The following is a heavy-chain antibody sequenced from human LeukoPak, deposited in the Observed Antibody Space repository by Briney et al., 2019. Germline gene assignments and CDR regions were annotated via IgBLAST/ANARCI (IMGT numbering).Heavy chain of an antibody. Sequence: SGTLSVTCGVSGGAISRTNWWSWVRQPPGHGLEWIGEIYLNGETKYNPSLNGRVTMSLDKSRNQLSLNLTSVTAADTAIYYCSRESGAFCPFGYWGQGTLVIVSS. CDR3: SRESGAFCPFGY. CDR2: IYLNGET. D-gene: IGHD1-26*01. CDR1: GGAISRTNW. V-gene: IGHV4-4*02. J-gene: IGHJ4*02.